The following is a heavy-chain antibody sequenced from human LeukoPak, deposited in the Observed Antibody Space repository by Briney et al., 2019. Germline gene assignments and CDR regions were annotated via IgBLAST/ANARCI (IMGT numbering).Heavy chain of an antibody. Sequence: SETLSLTCTVSGGSISSGGYNWNWIRQHPGKCLEWIGYIYYDGGTYYNPSLKSRVTISVDTSKNQFSLKLSSVTAADTAVYFCARGVTHHNNWFDPWGQGTLVTVSS. CDR1: GGSISSGGYN. D-gene: IGHD2-21*02. CDR3: ARGVTHHNNWFDP. J-gene: IGHJ5*02. CDR2: IYYDGGT. V-gene: IGHV4-31*03.